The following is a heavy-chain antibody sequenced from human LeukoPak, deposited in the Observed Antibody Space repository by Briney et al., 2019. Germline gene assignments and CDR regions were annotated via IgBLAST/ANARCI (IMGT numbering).Heavy chain of an antibody. Sequence: ASVKVSCKASGYTFTSYGISWVRQAPGQGLEWMGWISAYNGNTNYAQKFQGRVTMTRDTSISTAYMELSRLRSDDTAVYYCARGGRYGDYPGNYWGQGTLVTVSS. D-gene: IGHD4-17*01. J-gene: IGHJ4*02. V-gene: IGHV1-18*01. CDR1: GYTFTSYG. CDR3: ARGGRYGDYPGNY. CDR2: ISAYNGNT.